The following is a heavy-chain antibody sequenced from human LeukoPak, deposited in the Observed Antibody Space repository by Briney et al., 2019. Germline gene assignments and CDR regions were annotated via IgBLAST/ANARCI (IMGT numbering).Heavy chain of an antibody. CDR1: GFTFSSYS. V-gene: IGHV3-21*01. CDR3: ARDEYGDYAGCDY. J-gene: IGHJ4*02. D-gene: IGHD4-17*01. Sequence: GGSLRLSCAASGFTFSSYSMNWVRQAPGKGLEWVSSISSSSSYIYYADSVKGRFTISRDNAKNSLYLQMNSLRAEDTAVYYCARDEYGDYAGCDYWGQGTLVTVSS. CDR2: ISSSSSYI.